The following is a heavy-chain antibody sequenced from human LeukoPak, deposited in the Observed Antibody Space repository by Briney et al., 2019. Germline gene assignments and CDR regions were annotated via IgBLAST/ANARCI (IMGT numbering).Heavy chain of an antibody. CDR2: IYHSGST. CDR3: AIWRPHYGDTEGDWFDP. Sequence: PSETLSLTCTVSGYSISSGYYWGWIRQPPGKGLEWIGSIYHSGSTYYNPSLKSRVTISVDTSKNQFSLKLSSVTAADTAVYYCAIWRPHYGDTEGDWFDPWGQGTLVTVSS. D-gene: IGHD4-17*01. V-gene: IGHV4-38-2*02. J-gene: IGHJ5*02. CDR1: GYSISSGYY.